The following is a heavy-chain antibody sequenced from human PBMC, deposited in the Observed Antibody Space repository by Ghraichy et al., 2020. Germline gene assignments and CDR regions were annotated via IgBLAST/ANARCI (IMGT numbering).Heavy chain of an antibody. J-gene: IGHJ3*02. V-gene: IGHV3-30*18. CDR3: AKDRVGRGVMGAFDI. D-gene: IGHD3-10*01. Sequence: GGSLRLSCAASRFTFSSYGMHWVRQAPGKGLEWVAVISYDGSNKYYADSVKGRFTISSDNSKNTLYLQMNSLRAEDTAVYYCAKDRVGRGVMGAFDIWGQGTMVTVSS. CDR2: ISYDGSNK. CDR1: RFTFSSYG.